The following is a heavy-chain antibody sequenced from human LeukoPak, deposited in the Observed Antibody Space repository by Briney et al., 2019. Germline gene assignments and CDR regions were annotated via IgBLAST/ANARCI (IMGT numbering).Heavy chain of an antibody. V-gene: IGHV4-59*08. CDR3: ARGDSNYVGFDY. CDR1: GDSINTYY. J-gene: IGHJ4*02. CDR2: IYYSGST. Sequence: LETLSLTCTVSGDSINTYYWSWIRQPPGKGLEWIGYIYYSGSTNYNPSLKSRVTISVDTSKNQFSLKLSSVTAADTAVYYCARGDSNYVGFDYWGQGTLVTVSS. D-gene: IGHD4-11*01.